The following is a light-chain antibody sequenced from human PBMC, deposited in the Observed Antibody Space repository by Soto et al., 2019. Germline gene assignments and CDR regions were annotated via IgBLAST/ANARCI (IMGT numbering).Light chain of an antibody. CDR3: QQLHSYPFT. Sequence: IQLTQSPPSLSASLGERVAITCRASQGVSSSLAWYHQQPGKAPKLLIYAATTLQSGVPSRFSGSGSGTDFTLTINSMQPEDFATYYCQQLHSYPFTFGQGTRLEIK. J-gene: IGKJ5*01. V-gene: IGKV1-9*01. CDR2: AAT. CDR1: QGVSSS.